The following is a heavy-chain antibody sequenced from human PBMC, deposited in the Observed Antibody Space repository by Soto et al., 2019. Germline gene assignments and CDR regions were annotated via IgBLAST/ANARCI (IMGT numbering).Heavy chain of an antibody. CDR2: IIPSDGRT. CDR3: VKYYYDSSGHYYHYFDY. CDR1: GYTFTTYW. D-gene: IGHD3-22*01. J-gene: IGHJ4*01. Sequence: ASGKVSCKASGYTFTTYWLQWGRQAPGQGLEWMGLIIPSDGRTTYAQKFQGRVTMTRDTSTSTVYMELSSLRSEDTAVYYCVKYYYDSSGHYYHYFDYWGQGTLVTVSS. V-gene: IGHV1-46*01.